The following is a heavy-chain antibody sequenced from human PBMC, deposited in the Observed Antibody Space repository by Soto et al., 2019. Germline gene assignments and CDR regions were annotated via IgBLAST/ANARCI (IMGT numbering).Heavy chain of an antibody. CDR1: GGSISSGNYY. CDR3: GRLEGLATISYYFDY. CDR2: IYYSGST. V-gene: IGHV4-30-4*08. J-gene: IGHJ4*02. D-gene: IGHD3-9*01. Sequence: SETLSLTCTLSGGSISSGNYYWSWIRQHTGKGLEWIGYIYYSGSTHYNPSLKSRVTISLDKSKNQFSLKLMSLSAADTAVYYCGRLEGLATISYYFDYWGQGALVTVSS.